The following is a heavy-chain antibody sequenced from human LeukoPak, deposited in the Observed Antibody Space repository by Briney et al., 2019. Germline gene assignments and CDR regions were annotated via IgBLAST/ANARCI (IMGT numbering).Heavy chain of an antibody. V-gene: IGHV4-39*01. J-gene: IGHJ4*02. CDR1: GDSISSYNYF. Sequence: KPSETLSLICTVSGDSISSYNYFWGWIRQRPGKGLGWVGSIYYRGNTYYTPSLKSRVTLSAYTSTNQFSLKVTSVTAADTAVYYCARASSGYYWDFDYWGQGALVTVSS. CDR3: ARASSGYYWDFDY. CDR2: IYYRGNT. D-gene: IGHD3-22*01.